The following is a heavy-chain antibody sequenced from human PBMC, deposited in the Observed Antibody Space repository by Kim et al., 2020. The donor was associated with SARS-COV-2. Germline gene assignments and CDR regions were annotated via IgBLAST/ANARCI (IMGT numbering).Heavy chain of an antibody. CDR1: GGSISSSSYY. D-gene: IGHD3-9*01. V-gene: IGHV4-39*07. J-gene: IGHJ6*02. Sequence: SETLSLTCTVSGGSISSSSYYWGWIRQPPGKGLEWIGSIYYSGSTYYNPSLKSRVTISVDTSKNQFSLKLSSVTAADTAVYYCARDPETGYYRGYYYGMDVWGQGTTVTVSS. CDR2: IYYSGST. CDR3: ARDPETGYYRGYYYGMDV.